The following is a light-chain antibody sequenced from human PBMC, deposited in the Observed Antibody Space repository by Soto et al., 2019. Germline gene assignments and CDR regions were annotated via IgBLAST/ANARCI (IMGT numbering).Light chain of an antibody. V-gene: IGKV3-11*01. CDR2: DAS. CDR1: QSVSSL. Sequence: EIVLTQSPATLSLSPGERATLSCRASQSVSSLLAWYQQKSGQPPRLXVXDASKRATGVXARFSGSGSGTDFTLIISSLEPEDFAVYYCQQRSNRPLTFGGGTKVDIK. CDR3: QQRSNRPLT. J-gene: IGKJ4*01.